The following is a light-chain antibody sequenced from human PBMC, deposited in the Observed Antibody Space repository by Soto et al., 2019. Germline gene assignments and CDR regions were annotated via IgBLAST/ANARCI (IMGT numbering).Light chain of an antibody. J-gene: IGKJ5*01. CDR3: QQYNNWPV. CDR1: QSVSSN. CDR2: AAS. V-gene: IGKV3-15*01. Sequence: EIVMTQSPATLSVSPGERATLSFRASQSVSSNLAWYQQKPGQAPRLLIYAASTRATGIPARFSGSGSGTEFTLTISSLQSEDFAVYYCQQYNNWPVFGQGTRLEIK.